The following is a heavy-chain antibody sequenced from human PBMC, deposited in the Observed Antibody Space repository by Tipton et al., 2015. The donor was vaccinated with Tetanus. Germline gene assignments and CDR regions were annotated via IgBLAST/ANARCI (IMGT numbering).Heavy chain of an antibody. D-gene: IGHD2-15*01. Sequence: SLRLSCAASGFILSSYGIHWVRQAPGKGLEWLAVSWYDGTDKYYADSVKGRFTISRDNSKNTLYLQMNSLRAEDTALYYCAREADCSGGSRFSGVFDTWGQGTQVTVSS. CDR2: SWYDGTDK. J-gene: IGHJ4*02. CDR1: GFILSSYG. V-gene: IGHV3-33*01. CDR3: AREADCSGGSRFSGVFDT.